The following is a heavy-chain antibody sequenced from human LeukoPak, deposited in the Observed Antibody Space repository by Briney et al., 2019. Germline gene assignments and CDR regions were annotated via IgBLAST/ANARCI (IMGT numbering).Heavy chain of an antibody. Sequence: PGGSLRLSCAASGFTFSSYAMHWVRQAPGKGVEWVAVISYDGSNKYYADSVKGRFTISRDNSKNTLYLQMNSLRAEDTAVYYCARDTLSSGVYYFDYWGQGTLVTVSS. J-gene: IGHJ4*02. CDR1: GFTFSSYA. V-gene: IGHV3-30*04. CDR2: ISYDGSNK. CDR3: ARDTLSSGVYYFDY. D-gene: IGHD6-19*01.